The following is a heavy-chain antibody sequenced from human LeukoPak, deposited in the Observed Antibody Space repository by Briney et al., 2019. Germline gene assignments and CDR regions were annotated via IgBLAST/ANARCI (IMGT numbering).Heavy chain of an antibody. CDR3: ARDGPAYTSRWYDYYYGLDV. CDR1: GDSIGSYF. J-gene: IGHJ6*02. V-gene: IGHV4-59*01. CDR2: IYHSGST. D-gene: IGHD2-2*01. Sequence: SETLSLTCTVSGDSIGSYFWSWIRQSPGKGLEWIGHIYHSGSTNYNPSLKSRVTISIDTSKNQFSLKLTSVTSADTAVYYCARDGPAYTSRWYDYYYGLDVWGQGTSVTVSS.